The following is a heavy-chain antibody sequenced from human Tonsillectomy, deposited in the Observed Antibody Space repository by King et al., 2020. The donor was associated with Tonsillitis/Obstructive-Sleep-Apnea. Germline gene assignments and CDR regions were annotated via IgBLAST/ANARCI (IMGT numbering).Heavy chain of an antibody. J-gene: IGHJ4*02. CDR3: NVYGDNEDY. Sequence: VQLVESGGGVVQPGRSLRLSCAASGFTFSSYAMHWVRQAPGKGLEWVAVISYDGSNKYYADSVKGRFTISRDNSKNTLYLQMNSLRAEDSAVYYCNVYGDNEDYWGQGTLVTVSS. CDR1: GFTFSSYA. CDR2: ISYDGSNK. D-gene: IGHD4-17*01. V-gene: IGHV3-30*04.